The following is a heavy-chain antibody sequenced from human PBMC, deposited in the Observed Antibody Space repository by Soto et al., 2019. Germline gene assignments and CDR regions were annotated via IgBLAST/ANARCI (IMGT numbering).Heavy chain of an antibody. CDR2: INSDGSST. D-gene: IGHD2-21*01. J-gene: IGHJ4*02. V-gene: IGHV3-74*01. CDR3: ASAQLGGEAYSIGY. CDR1: GFTFSSYW. Sequence: EVQLVESGGGLVQPGGSLRLSCAASGFTFSSYWMHWVRQAPGKGLVWVSRINSDGSSTSYADSVKGRFTISRDNAKNTLYLQLTSPRAEDTAVYYCASAQLGGEAYSIGYLGQGSLVTFAA.